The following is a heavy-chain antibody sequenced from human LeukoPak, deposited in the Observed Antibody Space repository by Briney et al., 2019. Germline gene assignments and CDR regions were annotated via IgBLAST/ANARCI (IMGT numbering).Heavy chain of an antibody. CDR2: IWYDGSHK. CDR3: TRDRGVFSLPQIAPGYNWFDP. CDR1: GFTFSSYG. J-gene: IGHJ5*02. D-gene: IGHD6-13*01. Sequence: SGGSLRLSCVGSGFTFSSYGMHWVRQTPGKGLEWVAVIWYDGSHKYYADSVKGRFTISRDNSKSTLYLQMNSLRAEDTAVYYCTRDRGVFSLPQIAPGYNWFDPWGQGTLVTVSS. V-gene: IGHV3-33*01.